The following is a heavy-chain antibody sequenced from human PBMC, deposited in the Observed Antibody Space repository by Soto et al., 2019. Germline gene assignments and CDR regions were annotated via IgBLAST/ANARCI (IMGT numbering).Heavy chain of an antibody. D-gene: IGHD3-22*01. CDR1: GYTFVDYA. J-gene: IGHJ5*02. V-gene: IGHV1-3*01. CDR3: TREAVVAENWFDP. Sequence: ASVRVSCKASGYTFVDYALHWVRQAPGQGLEWVGWMNPKTGNIKSSHKFEDRVSITRDTATSTAYMELSGLRSEDTAVYFCTREAVVAENWFDPWGQGTLVTVSS. CDR2: MNPKTGNI.